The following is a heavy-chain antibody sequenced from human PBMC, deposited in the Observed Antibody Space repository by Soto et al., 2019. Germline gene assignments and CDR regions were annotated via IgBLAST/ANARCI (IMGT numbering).Heavy chain of an antibody. CDR2: ISDNGDTT. J-gene: IGHJ4*02. Sequence: PXGSLRLSCAASGFTFSSYAMSWVRQAPGKGLEWVSSISDNGDTTYYADSVKGRFTISRDNSKNTLSLQMDSLRAEDTAVYYCGKGSNNVVVNAIRPRWDDCWGQGTLVTVSS. V-gene: IGHV3-23*01. D-gene: IGHD2-21*01. CDR1: GFTFSSYA. CDR3: GKGSNNVVVNAIRPRWDDC.